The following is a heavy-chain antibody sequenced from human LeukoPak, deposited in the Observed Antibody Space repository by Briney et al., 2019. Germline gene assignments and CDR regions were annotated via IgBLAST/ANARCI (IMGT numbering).Heavy chain of an antibody. D-gene: IGHD3-22*01. CDR3: ARGRNYYDSSGYLVY. Sequence: ASVTVSCKASGYTFTSYYMHWVRQAPGQGLEWMGMINPSGGSTSYAQKFQGRVTMTRDTSTSTVYMELSSLRSEDTAVYYCARGRNYYDSSGYLVYWGQGTLVTVSS. CDR1: GYTFTSYY. CDR2: INPSGGST. J-gene: IGHJ4*02. V-gene: IGHV1-46*01.